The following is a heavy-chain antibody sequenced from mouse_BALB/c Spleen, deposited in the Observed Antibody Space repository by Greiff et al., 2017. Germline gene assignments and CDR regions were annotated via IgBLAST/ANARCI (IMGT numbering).Heavy chain of an antibody. Sequence: EVQGVESGGGLVKPGGSLKLSCAASGFAFSSYDMSWVRQTPGKRLEWVAYISSGGGSTYYPDTVKGQFTISRDNAKNTLYLQMSSLKSEDTAMYYCARHIYYYGSSYYYYAMDYWGQGTSVTVSS. J-gene: IGHJ4*01. CDR3: ARHIYYYGSSYYYYAMDY. D-gene: IGHD1-1*01. CDR1: GFAFSSYD. CDR2: ISSGGGST. V-gene: IGHV5-12-1*01.